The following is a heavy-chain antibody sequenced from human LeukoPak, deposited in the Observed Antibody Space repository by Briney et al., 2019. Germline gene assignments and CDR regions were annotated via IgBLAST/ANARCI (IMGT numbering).Heavy chain of an antibody. J-gene: IGHJ4*02. CDR2: ISGSGGST. CDR3: AKGGDYVWGSYRTTYYFDY. CDR1: GFTFSSYA. D-gene: IGHD3-16*02. V-gene: IGHV3-23*01. Sequence: GGSLRLSCAASGFTFSSYAMSWVRQAPGKGLEWVSAISGSGGSTYYADSVKGRFTISRDNSKNTLYLQMNSLRAEDTAVYYCAKGGDYVWGSYRTTYYFDYWGQGTLVTVS.